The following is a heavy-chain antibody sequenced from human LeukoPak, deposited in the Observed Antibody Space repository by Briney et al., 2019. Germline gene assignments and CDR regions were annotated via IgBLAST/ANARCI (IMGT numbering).Heavy chain of an antibody. D-gene: IGHD2-2*01. J-gene: IGHJ5*02. CDR2: ISSSGSTI. V-gene: IGHV3-11*01. CDR1: GFTFSDYY. CDR3: ARDHCSSTSCFRTGPDWFDP. Sequence: GGSLRLSCAASGFTFSDYYMSWLRQAPGKGLEWVSYISSSGSTIYYADSVKGRFTISRDNAKNSLYLQMNSLRAEDTAVYYCARDHCSSTSCFRTGPDWFDPWGQGTLVTVSS.